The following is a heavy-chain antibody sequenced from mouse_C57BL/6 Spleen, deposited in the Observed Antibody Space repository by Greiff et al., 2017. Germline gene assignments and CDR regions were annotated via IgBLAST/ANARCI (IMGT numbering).Heavy chain of an antibody. CDR2: INPNYGTT. V-gene: IGHV1-39*01. CDR1: GYSFTDYY. D-gene: IGHD1-1*01. CDR3: ARSHYYGSRDYAMDY. Sequence: VQLQQSGPELVKPGASVKISCKASGYSFTDYYMNWVKQSNGKSLEWIGVINPNYGTTSYNQKFKGKATLTVDQSSSTAYMQLNSLTSEDSAVYYCARSHYYGSRDYAMDYWGQGTSVTVSS. J-gene: IGHJ4*01.